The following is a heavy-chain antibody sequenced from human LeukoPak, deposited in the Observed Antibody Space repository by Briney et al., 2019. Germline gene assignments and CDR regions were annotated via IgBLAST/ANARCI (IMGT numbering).Heavy chain of an antibody. D-gene: IGHD2-2*01. Sequence: GGSLRLSCAASGFIVSSKYMSWVRQAPGKGLEWVSVISTGGSTNYADSVKGRFTISRDNSKNTLYLQMNSLRAEDTAVYYCARAEDCSSTSCSHGYYGMDVWGQGTTVTVSS. CDR2: ISTGGST. J-gene: IGHJ6*02. V-gene: IGHV3-66*01. CDR1: GFIVSSKY. CDR3: ARAEDCSSTSCSHGYYGMDV.